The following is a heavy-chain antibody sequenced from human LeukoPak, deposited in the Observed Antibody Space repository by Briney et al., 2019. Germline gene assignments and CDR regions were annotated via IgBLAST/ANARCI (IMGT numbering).Heavy chain of an antibody. CDR3: AKVGDDSSGYYYGY. J-gene: IGHJ4*02. D-gene: IGHD3-22*01. V-gene: IGHV3-23*01. CDR2: ISGSGGST. CDR1: GFTFSTYW. Sequence: GGSLRLSCAASGFTFSTYWMSWVRQAPGKGLEWVSAISGSGGSTYYADSVKGRFTISRDNSKNTLYLQMNSLRAEDTAVYYCAKVGDDSSGYYYGYWGQGTLVTVSS.